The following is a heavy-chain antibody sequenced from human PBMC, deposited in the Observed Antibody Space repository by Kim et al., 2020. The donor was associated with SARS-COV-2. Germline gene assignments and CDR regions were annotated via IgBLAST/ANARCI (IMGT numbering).Heavy chain of an antibody. V-gene: IGHV1-3*01. CDR3: AGEYSSSSFDY. D-gene: IGHD6-6*01. Sequence: TKYSQKFQDRVTITRDTSASPAYMELSSLRAEDTAVDYCAGEYSSSSFDYWGQGTLVTVSS. CDR2: T. J-gene: IGHJ4*02.